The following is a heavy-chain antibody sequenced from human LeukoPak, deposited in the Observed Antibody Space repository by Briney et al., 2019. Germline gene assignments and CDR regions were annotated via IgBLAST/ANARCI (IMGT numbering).Heavy chain of an antibody. J-gene: IGHJ4*02. V-gene: IGHV1-18*01. CDR2: IGTENAYT. CDR1: GYTFNTYV. D-gene: IGHD5-24*01. CDR3: ARDRERGFDY. Sequence: ASVKVSCKASGYTFNTYVISWVRQAPGHGLEWMGWIGTENAYTIYAAKFQGRVTLTTDTSTTTVHMELRSLRSDDTAVYYCARDRERGFDYWGQGSLVTVSS.